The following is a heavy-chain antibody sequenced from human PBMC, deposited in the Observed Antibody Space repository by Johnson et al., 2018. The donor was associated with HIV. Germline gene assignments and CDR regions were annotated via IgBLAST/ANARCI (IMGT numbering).Heavy chain of an antibody. CDR3: AKDREMATITFVEVAFDI. D-gene: IGHD5-24*01. V-gene: IGHV3-11*01. CDR1: RFTFSDYY. CDR2: ISSIGGTI. Sequence: QVQLVESGGGLVKPGGSLRLSCAASRFTFSDYYMSWIRQTPGKGLEWVSYISSIGGTIYYADSVKGRFSISRDNARYSLYLQMNRLRAEDTALYYCAKDREMATITFVEVAFDIWGQGTMVTVSS. J-gene: IGHJ3*02.